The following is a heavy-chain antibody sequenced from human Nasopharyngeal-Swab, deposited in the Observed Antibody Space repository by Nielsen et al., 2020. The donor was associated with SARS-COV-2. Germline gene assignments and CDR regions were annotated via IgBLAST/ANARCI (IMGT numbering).Heavy chain of an antibody. J-gene: IGHJ4*02. CDR3: ARYDDYYDSSGYAY. V-gene: IGHV3-23*01. CDR1: GFTFGSYA. D-gene: IGHD3-22*01. CDR2: ISANGGAT. Sequence: GESLKISCAASGFTFGSYAMNWVRQAPGKGLEWVSGISANGGATYYADSVKGRFTISRDNSKNTLYLQMNSLRAEDTAVYYCARYDDYYDSSGYAYWGQGTLVTVSS.